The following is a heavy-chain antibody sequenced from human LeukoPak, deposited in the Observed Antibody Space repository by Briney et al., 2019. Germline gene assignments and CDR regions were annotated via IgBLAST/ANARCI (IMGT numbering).Heavy chain of an antibody. CDR1: GYTFTSYG. D-gene: IGHD3-10*01. J-gene: IGHJ5*02. CDR3: ARVGGSGSLRWFDP. V-gene: IGHV1-3*01. CDR2: INPDNGDT. Sequence: ASVKVSCKASGYTFTSYGLHWVRQAPGQRLEWMGWINPDNGDTEYSEKLQGRVTITRDTSASTAYMELGSLRSADTAIYYCARVGGSGSLRWFDPWGQGTLVTVSS.